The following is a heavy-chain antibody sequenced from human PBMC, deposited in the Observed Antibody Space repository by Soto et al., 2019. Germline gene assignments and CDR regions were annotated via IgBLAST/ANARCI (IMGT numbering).Heavy chain of an antibody. CDR1: GLTFSSYS. J-gene: IGHJ6*02. Sequence: GGSLRLSCAASGLTFSSYSMNWVRQAPGKGLEWVSSISSSSSYIYYADSVKGRFTISRDNPKNTLYLQMNSLRAEDTAVYYCARDRYTYYDYVWGSSQYYYYGMDVWGQGTTVTVSS. D-gene: IGHD3-16*01. CDR2: ISSSSSYI. CDR3: ARDRYTYYDYVWGSSQYYYYGMDV. V-gene: IGHV3-21*01.